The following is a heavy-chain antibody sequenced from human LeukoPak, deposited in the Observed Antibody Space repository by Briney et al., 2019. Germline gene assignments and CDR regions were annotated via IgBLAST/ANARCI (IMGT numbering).Heavy chain of an antibody. CDR2: IYTSGST. J-gene: IGHJ6*03. D-gene: IGHD2-15*01. CDR1: GGSISSGSYY. V-gene: IGHV4-61*02. CDR3: ARVGRSLEPYYYYMDV. Sequence: SQTLSLTCTVSGGSISSGSYYWSWIRQPAGKGLEWIGRIYTSGSTNYNPSLKSRVTISVDTSKNQFSLKLSSVTAADTAVYYCARVGRSLEPYYYYMDVWGKGTTVTVSS.